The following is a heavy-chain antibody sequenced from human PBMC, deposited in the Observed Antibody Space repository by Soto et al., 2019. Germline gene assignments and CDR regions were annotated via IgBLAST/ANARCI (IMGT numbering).Heavy chain of an antibody. J-gene: IGHJ6*02. V-gene: IGHV3-48*03. Sequence: PGGSLRLSCAASGLTFSSYEMHWVRQAPGKGLEWVSYISKSGSIIYYTDSVKGRFTISRDNAKNLLYLEMNSLRAEDSAVYFCASVMLRFSYGIDVSGQGTTVTVSS. D-gene: IGHD3-3*01. CDR2: ISKSGSII. CDR3: ASVMLRFSYGIDV. CDR1: GLTFSSYE.